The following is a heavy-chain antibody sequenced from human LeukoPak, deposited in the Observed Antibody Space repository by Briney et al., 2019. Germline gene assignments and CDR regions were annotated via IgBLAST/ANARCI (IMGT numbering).Heavy chain of an antibody. V-gene: IGHV3-7*01. Sequence: PGGSLRLPCAASGFTFSSYWMSWVRQAPGKGLEWVANIKQDGSEKYYVDSVKGRFTISRDNAKDSLYLQMNSLRAEDTAVHFCARVRRAKRQNRYYFYYYMDVWGKGTTVTVSS. J-gene: IGHJ6*03. CDR2: IKQDGSEK. CDR1: GFTFSSYW. D-gene: IGHD1-14*01. CDR3: ARVRRAKRQNRYYFYYYMDV.